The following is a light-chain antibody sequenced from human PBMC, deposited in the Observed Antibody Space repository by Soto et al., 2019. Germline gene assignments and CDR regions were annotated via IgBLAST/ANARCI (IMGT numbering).Light chain of an antibody. CDR3: QQANTFPLT. CDR2: GAS. J-gene: IGKJ4*01. V-gene: IGKV1-17*01. CDR1: QDIGTD. Sequence: DIQMTQSPSSLSASAADRVTITCRASQDIGTDLGWYQQKPGKAPERLIYGASSLQSGVPSRFSGSGSGTDFTLTISSLQPEDFATYYCQQANTFPLTFGGGTKVDI.